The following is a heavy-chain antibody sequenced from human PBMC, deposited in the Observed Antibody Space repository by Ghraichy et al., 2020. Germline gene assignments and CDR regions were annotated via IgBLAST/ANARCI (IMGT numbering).Heavy chain of an antibody. J-gene: IGHJ6*02. V-gene: IGHV3-30*18. CDR3: AKIGSASSGYYYYGMDV. CDR1: GFTFSSYG. Sequence: GGSLRLSCAASGFTFSSYGMHWVRQAPGKGLEWVAVISYDGSNKYYADSVKGRFTISRDNSKNTLYLQMNSLRAEDTAVYYCAKIGSASSGYYYYGMDVWGQGTTVTVSS. D-gene: IGHD3-22*01. CDR2: ISYDGSNK.